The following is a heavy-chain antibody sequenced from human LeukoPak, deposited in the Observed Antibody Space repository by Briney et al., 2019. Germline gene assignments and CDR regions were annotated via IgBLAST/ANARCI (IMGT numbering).Heavy chain of an antibody. D-gene: IGHD4-11*01. CDR2: IYYSGST. Sequence: PSETLSLTCTVSGGSISSYYWSWIRQPPGKGLEWIGYIYYSGSTNYNPSLKSRVTISVDTSKNQLSLKLSSVTAADTAVYYCAKGRYSIRPKGKSPYYFDYGGRGTRVTVSS. CDR1: GGSISSYY. V-gene: IGHV4-59*01. J-gene: IGHJ4*02. CDR3: AKGRYSIRPKGKSPYYFDY.